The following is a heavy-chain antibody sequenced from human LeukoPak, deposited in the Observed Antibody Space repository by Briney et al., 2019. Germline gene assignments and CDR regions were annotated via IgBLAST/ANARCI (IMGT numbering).Heavy chain of an antibody. CDR2: VDPEDGET. CDR1: GYTFTDYY. J-gene: IGHJ4*02. Sequence: GASVEVSCKVSGYTFTDYYMHWVQQAPGKGLEWMGLVDPEDGETIYAEKFQGRVTITADTSTDTAYMELSSLRSEDTAVYYCATGAYSGSLGYWGQGTLVTVSS. D-gene: IGHD1-26*01. CDR3: ATGAYSGSLGY. V-gene: IGHV1-69-2*01.